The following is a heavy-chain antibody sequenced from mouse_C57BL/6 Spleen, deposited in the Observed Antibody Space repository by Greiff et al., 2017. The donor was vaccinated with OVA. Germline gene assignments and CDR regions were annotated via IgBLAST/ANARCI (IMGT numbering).Heavy chain of an antibody. CDR3: ARRDGYYGFAY. Sequence: VQLKESGPELVKPGASVKIPCKASGYTFTDYNMDWVKQSHGKSLEWIGDINPNNGGTIYNQKFKGKATLTVDKSSSTAYMELRSLTSEDTAVYYCARRDGYYGFAYWGQGTLVTVSA. CDR1: GYTFTDYN. J-gene: IGHJ3*01. CDR2: INPNNGGT. V-gene: IGHV1-18*01. D-gene: IGHD2-3*01.